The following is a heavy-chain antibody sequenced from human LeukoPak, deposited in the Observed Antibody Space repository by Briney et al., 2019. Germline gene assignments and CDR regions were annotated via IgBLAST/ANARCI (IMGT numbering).Heavy chain of an antibody. J-gene: IGHJ4*02. CDR1: GGSISSGSYY. CDR2: IYTSGST. V-gene: IGHV4-61*02. Sequence: SETLSLTCTVSGGSISSGSYYWSWIRQPAGKGLEWIGRIYTSGSTNYNPSLKSRVTISVDTSKNQFSLKLSSVTAADTAVYYCARGPGGSSSSDFEYWGQGTLVTVSS. CDR3: ARGPGGSSSSDFEY. D-gene: IGHD6-6*01.